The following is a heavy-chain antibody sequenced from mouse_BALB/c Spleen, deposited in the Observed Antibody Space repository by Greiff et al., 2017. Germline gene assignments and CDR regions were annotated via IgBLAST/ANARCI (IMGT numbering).Heavy chain of an antibody. V-gene: IGHV5-12-1*01. CDR1: GFAFSSYD. CDR3: ARRGYGNYYAMDY. J-gene: IGHJ4*01. Sequence: EVKLVESGGGLVKPGGSLKLSCAASGFAFSSYDMSWVRQTPEKRLEWVAYISSGGGSTYYPDTVKGRFTISRDNAKNTLYLQMSSLKSEDTAMYYCARRGYGNYYAMDYWGQGTSVTVSS. CDR2: ISSGGGST. D-gene: IGHD2-10*02.